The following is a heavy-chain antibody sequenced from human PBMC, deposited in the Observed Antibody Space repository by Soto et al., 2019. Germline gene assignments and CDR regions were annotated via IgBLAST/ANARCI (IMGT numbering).Heavy chain of an antibody. CDR1: GYTFTSYG. CDR2: ISAYNGNT. Sequence: ASVKVSCKASGYTFTSYGISWVRQAPGQGLEWMGWISAYNGNTNYAQKLQGRVTMTTDTSTSTAYMELRSLRSDDTAVYYCARDPLERPHCSGGSCPFVGDYWGQGTLVTVSS. V-gene: IGHV1-18*01. CDR3: ARDPLERPHCSGGSCPFVGDY. D-gene: IGHD2-15*01. J-gene: IGHJ4*02.